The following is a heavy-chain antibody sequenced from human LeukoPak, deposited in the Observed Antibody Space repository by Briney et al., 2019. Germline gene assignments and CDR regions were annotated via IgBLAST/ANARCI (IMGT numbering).Heavy chain of an antibody. V-gene: IGHV3-21*01. Sequence: GGSLRLSCAASGFTFSGYSMNWVRQAPGKGLEWVSSISTTSAYIYYADSVKGRLTTSRDNAKSSLYLEMNSLRAEDTAVYYCARDGAAAAGRYFDYWGQGSLVTVSP. CDR3: ARDGAAAAGRYFDY. D-gene: IGHD6-13*01. J-gene: IGHJ4*02. CDR2: ISTTSAYI. CDR1: GFTFSGYS.